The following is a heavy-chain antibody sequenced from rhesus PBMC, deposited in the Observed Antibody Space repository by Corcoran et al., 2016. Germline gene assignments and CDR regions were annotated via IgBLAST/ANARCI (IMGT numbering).Heavy chain of an antibody. J-gene: IGHJ4*01. D-gene: IGHD6-13*01. CDR2: IYWNDDK. V-gene: IGHV2-1*01. Sequence: QVTLKESGPALVKPTQTLTLTCPFSGFSLSTSGMGVGGIRQPPRKTLEWLAHIYWNDDKYYSTALKSRLTISKDTSKNQVVLTMTNMDPVDTATYYCARRRGGIAAGNFDYWGQGVLVTVSS. CDR1: GFSLSTSGMG. CDR3: ARRRGGIAAGNFDY.